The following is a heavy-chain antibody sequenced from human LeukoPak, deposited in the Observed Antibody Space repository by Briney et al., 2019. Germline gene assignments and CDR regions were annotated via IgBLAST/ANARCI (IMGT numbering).Heavy chain of an antibody. CDR2: ISGSGGSS. V-gene: IGHV3-23*01. Sequence: GGSPRLSCAASGFTFSTYAMNWVRQAPGKGLEWVSAISGSGGSSFYADSVKGRFTISRDNSKNTLYLQMNSLRAEDTAVYYCAKHPGTAVAGTGYWGQGTLVTVSS. CDR3: AKHPGTAVAGTGY. CDR1: GFTFSTYA. D-gene: IGHD6-19*01. J-gene: IGHJ4*02.